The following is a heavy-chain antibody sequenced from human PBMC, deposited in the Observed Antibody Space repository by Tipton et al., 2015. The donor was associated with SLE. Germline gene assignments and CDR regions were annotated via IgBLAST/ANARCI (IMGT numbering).Heavy chain of an antibody. CDR3: ARDLDDAFDI. D-gene: IGHD1-1*01. Sequence: LSLTCAASEFTFSTYSMHWVRQAPGKGLEWVAFISNNGHTKYYADSVKGRFTISRDNSQNTLYLQMSSLRTEDTAVYYCARDLDDAFDIWGQGTMVTVSS. CDR2: ISNNGHTK. J-gene: IGHJ3*02. V-gene: IGHV3-30-3*01. CDR1: EFTFSTYS.